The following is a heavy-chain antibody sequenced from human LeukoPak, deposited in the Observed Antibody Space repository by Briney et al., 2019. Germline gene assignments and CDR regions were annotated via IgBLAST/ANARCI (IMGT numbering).Heavy chain of an antibody. Sequence: GGSLRLSCAASGFTFSDYYMEWVRQAPGKGLEWVGRIRNQANGRTTEYATSVRGRFILSRDDSQNSIYLQMNSLKTEDTAVYYCTRSPSSGSFVFDYWGQGTLVTVSS. J-gene: IGHJ4*02. CDR1: GFTFSDYY. D-gene: IGHD6-13*01. CDR3: TRSPSSGSFVFDY. CDR2: IRNQANGRTT. V-gene: IGHV3-72*01.